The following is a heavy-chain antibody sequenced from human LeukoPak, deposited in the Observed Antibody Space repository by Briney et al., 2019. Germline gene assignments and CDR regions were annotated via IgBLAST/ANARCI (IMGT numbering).Heavy chain of an antibody. V-gene: IGHV3-30*04. J-gene: IGHJ4*02. CDR1: GFTFSSYA. CDR3: AKDLGVDTAMALDY. Sequence: PGGSLRLSCAASGFTFSSYAMHWVRQAPGKGLEWVAVISYDGSNKYYADSVKGRFTISRDNSKNTLYLQMNSLRAEDTAVYYCAKDLGVDTAMALDYWGQGTLVTVSS. CDR2: ISYDGSNK. D-gene: IGHD5-18*01.